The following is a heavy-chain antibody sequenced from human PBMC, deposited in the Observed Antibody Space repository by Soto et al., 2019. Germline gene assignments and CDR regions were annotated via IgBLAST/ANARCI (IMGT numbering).Heavy chain of an antibody. CDR2: ITPSGGGT. CDR3: TRVSCITSSYYWYYYFDY. J-gene: IGHJ4*02. V-gene: IGHV1-46*01. Sequence: ASVKVSCKTSGYTFTNYYLHWVRQAPGQGLEWMGIITPSGGGTSYAQKFQGRVTMTRDTSTSTVYMEVSSLRSEDTAEYYCTRVSCITSSYYWYYYFDYRGQG. CDR1: GYTFTNYY. D-gene: IGHD2-2*01.